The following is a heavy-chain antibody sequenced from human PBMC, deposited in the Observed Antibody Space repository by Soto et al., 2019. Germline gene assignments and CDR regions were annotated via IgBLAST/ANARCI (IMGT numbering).Heavy chain of an antibody. CDR1: GFSLRDHA. Sequence: LQSGGGVVQPGESLRLSCAASGFSLRDHALSWVRQAAGGGLEWVSGISGSEDRTNYADFVRGRFIISKDRAKNTLYLVMSGLRVDDTAVYFCGRTYTGGWGQGALVTVSS. V-gene: IGHV3-23*01. J-gene: IGHJ4*02. CDR3: GRTYTGG. D-gene: IGHD3-10*01. CDR2: ISGSEDRT.